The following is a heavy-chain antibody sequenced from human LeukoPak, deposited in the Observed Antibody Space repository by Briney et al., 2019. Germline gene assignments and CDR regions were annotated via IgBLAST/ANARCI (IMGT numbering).Heavy chain of an antibody. CDR2: ISSSSSYI. J-gene: IGHJ4*02. D-gene: IGHD3-3*01. Sequence: PGGSLRLSCAASGFTFSSYSMNWVRQAPGKGLEWVSSISSSSSYIYYADSVKGRFTISRDNAKNSLYLQMNSLRAEDTAVYYCARALKYYDFWSEYLDYWGQGTLVTVSS. CDR3: ARALKYYDFWSEYLDY. V-gene: IGHV3-21*01. CDR1: GFTFSSYS.